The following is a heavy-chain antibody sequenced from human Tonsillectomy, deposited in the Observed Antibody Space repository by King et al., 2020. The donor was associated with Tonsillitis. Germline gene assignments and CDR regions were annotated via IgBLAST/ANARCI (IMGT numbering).Heavy chain of an antibody. D-gene: IGHD2-21*01. V-gene: IGHV4-34*01. CDR2: INHSGST. CDR3: ARLFAHGAVAYYFDY. J-gene: IGHJ4*02. Sequence: VQLQQWGAGLLKPSETLSLTCAVYGGSFSGYYWSWIRQPPGKGLEWIGEINHSGSTNYNPSLKSRVTISVDTSKNQFSLKLSSVTAADTAVYYCARLFAHGAVAYYFDYWGQGTLVTVSS. CDR1: GGSFSGYY.